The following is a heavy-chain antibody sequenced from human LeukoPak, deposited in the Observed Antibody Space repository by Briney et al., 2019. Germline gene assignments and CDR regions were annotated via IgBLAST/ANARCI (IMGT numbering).Heavy chain of an antibody. CDR1: GGSISSFC. V-gene: IGHV4-4*07. CDR3: ARRTGDYLTGYPFDY. Sequence: PSETLSLTCTVSGGSISSFCWSWIRQPAGKGLEWIGRVCPSGGTNYNPSLKSRVTMSVDASKIQFSLKLSSVTAADTAVYYCARRTGDYLTGYPFDYWGQGTLVTVSS. D-gene: IGHD3-9*01. CDR2: VCPSGGT. J-gene: IGHJ4*02.